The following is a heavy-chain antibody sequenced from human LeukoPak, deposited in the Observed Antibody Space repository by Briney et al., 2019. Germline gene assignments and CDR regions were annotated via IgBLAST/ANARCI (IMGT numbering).Heavy chain of an antibody. J-gene: IGHJ4*02. Sequence: SETLSLTCTVSGYFIRSGFYWGWIRQPPGKGLEWIGSFYHSGSTYYNPSLESRVTISLDTSKNQLSLKLTSVTAADTAVYYCARGRGGNSGDNWGQGTLVTVSS. V-gene: IGHV4-38-2*02. CDR3: ARGRGGNSGDN. CDR2: FYHSGST. CDR1: GYFIRSGFY. D-gene: IGHD4-23*01.